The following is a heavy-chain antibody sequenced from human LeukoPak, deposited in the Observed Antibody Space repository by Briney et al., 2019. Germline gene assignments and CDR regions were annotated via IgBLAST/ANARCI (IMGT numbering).Heavy chain of an antibody. J-gene: IGHJ4*02. CDR3: ARGRRITFGGIIVPFDY. CDR1: GGSISSYY. CDR2: ISYSGST. V-gene: IGHV4-59*08. D-gene: IGHD3-16*02. Sequence: SETLSLTCTVSGGSISSYYWSWIRQPPGEGLEWIGYISYSGSTNYNPSLKSRVTMSLDTSKNQFSLKLSSVTAADTAVYYCARGRRITFGGIIVPFDYWGQGTVVTVSS.